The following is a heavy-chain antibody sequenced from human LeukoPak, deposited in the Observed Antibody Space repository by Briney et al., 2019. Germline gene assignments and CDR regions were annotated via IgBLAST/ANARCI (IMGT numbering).Heavy chain of an antibody. CDR1: GGSIGSYY. CDR3: ARETKAYYYYMDV. V-gene: IGHV4-4*07. D-gene: IGHD1/OR15-1a*01. J-gene: IGHJ6*03. CDR2: IYGSGNT. Sequence: SETLSLTCTVSGGSIGSYYCSWIRQPAGKGLEWIGRIYGSGNTNYNPSLKSRVTMSVDTSKNQFSLKLSSVTAADTAVYYCARETKAYYYYMDVWGKGTTVTVSS.